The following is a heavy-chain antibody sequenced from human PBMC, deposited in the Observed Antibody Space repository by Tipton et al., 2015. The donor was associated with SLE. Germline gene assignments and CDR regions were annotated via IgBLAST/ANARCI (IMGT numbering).Heavy chain of an antibody. D-gene: IGHD3-10*01. CDR1: GGSISSYY. J-gene: IGHJ1*01. V-gene: IGHV4-59*01. CDR2: IYYSGST. Sequence: TLSLTCTVSGGSISSYYWSWIRQPPGKGLEWIGYIYYSGSTNYNPSLKSRVTISVDTSKNQFSLKLSSVTAADTAVYYCARVRGRGYFQHWGQGSRVPVSS. CDR3: ARVRGRGYFQH.